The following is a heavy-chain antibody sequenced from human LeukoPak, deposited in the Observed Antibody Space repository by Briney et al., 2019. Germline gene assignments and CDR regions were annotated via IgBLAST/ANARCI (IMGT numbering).Heavy chain of an antibody. J-gene: IGHJ4*02. CDR2: ITTSGGIK. CDR1: GFTFSNYE. Sequence: GGSLILSCATSGFTFSNYEMNWVRQAPGKGLEWVSYITTSGGIKSYADSVKGRFTISRDNAKNSVYLQINSLRAEDTAVYYCARDGVVDSSGWYVDYWGQGTLVTVSS. V-gene: IGHV3-48*03. CDR3: ARDGVVDSSGWYVDY. D-gene: IGHD6-19*01.